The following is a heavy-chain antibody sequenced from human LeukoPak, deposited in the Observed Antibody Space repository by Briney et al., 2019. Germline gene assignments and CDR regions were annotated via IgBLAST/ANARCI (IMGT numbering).Heavy chain of an antibody. Sequence: ASVKVSCKASGYTFTGYYMHWVRQAPGQGLEWMGWISAYNGNTNYAQKLQGRVTMTTDTSTSTAYMELRSLRSDDTAVYYCARSTDRPDYWGQGTLVTVSS. J-gene: IGHJ4*02. V-gene: IGHV1-18*04. CDR1: GYTFTGYY. CDR2: ISAYNGNT. CDR3: ARSTDRPDY.